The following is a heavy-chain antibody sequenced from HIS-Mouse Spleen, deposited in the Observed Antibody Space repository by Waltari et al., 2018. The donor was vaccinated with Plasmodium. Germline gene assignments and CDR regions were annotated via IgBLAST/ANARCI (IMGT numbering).Heavy chain of an antibody. Sequence: EVQLVESGGGLVQPGGSLRLSCAASALPSIGYWMSWVRQAPWKGLGWVSNIKQDGSEKYYVDSVKGRFTISRDNAKNSLYLQMNSLRAEDTAVYYCASSWYWYFDLWGRGTLVTVSS. J-gene: IGHJ2*01. V-gene: IGHV3-7*01. D-gene: IGHD6-13*01. CDR1: ALPSIGYW. CDR2: IKQDGSEK. CDR3: ASSWYWYFDL.